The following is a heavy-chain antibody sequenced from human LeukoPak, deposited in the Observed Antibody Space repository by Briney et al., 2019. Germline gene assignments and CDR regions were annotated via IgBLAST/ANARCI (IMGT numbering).Heavy chain of an antibody. D-gene: IGHD3-22*01. CDR1: GGTFSSYA. CDR3: ATPCYYDSSGFSLDY. V-gene: IGHV1-69*05. CDR2: IIPIFGTA. J-gene: IGHJ4*02. Sequence: ASVKVSCKASGGTFSSYAISWVRQAPGQGLEWVGGIIPIFGTANYAQKFQGRVTITTDESTSTAYMELSSLRSEDTAVYYCATPCYYDSSGFSLDYWGQGTLVTVSS.